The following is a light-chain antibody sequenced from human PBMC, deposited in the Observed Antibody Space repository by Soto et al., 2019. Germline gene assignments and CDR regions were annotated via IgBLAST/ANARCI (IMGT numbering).Light chain of an antibody. J-gene: IGKJ1*01. CDR1: QSVSSSY. Sequence: EIVLTQSPGTLSLSPWERATLSCRASQSVSSSYLAWYQQKPGQAPRLLIYGASSRASGIPDRFSGSGSGTEFTLTISSLQPEDFATYYCLQHNSYPWTFGQGTKVDIK. V-gene: IGKV3-20*01. CDR2: GAS. CDR3: LQHNSYPWT.